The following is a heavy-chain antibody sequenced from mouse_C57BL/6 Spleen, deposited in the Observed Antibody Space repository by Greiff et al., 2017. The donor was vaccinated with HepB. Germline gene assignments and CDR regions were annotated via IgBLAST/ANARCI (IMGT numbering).Heavy chain of an antibody. D-gene: IGHD1-1*01. CDR3: AYGSRRYFDV. J-gene: IGHJ1*03. CDR1: GYAFTNYL. CDR2: INPGSGGT. V-gene: IGHV1-54*01. Sequence: QVQLKESGAELVRPGTSVKVSCKASGYAFTNYLIEWVKQRPGQGLEWIGVINPGSGGTNYNEKFKGKATLTADKSSSTAYMQLSSLTSEDSAVYFCAYGSRRYFDVWGTGTTVTVSS.